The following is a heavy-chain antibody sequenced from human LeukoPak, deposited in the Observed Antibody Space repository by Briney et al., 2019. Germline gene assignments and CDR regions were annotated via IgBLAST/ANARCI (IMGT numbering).Heavy chain of an antibody. D-gene: IGHD2-2*01. CDR1: GGSISSYY. Sequence: SETLSLTCTVSGGSISSYYWSWLRRPPGKGLEWIGYIYYSGSTNYNPSLKSRDTISVDTSKNQFSLKLSSVTAADTAVYYCARGREGGYCSSTSCLFDYWGQGTLVTVSS. V-gene: IGHV4-59*01. CDR3: ARGREGGYCSSTSCLFDY. CDR2: IYYSGST. J-gene: IGHJ4*02.